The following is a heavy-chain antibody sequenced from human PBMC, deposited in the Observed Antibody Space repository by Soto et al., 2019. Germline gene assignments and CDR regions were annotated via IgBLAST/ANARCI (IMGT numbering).Heavy chain of an antibody. V-gene: IGHV1-46*01. CDR2: VNPTGGST. J-gene: IGHJ5*02. Sequence: ASVKVSCKASGYTFTNYYMHWVRQAPGQGLEWMGMVNPTGGSTTYAQKFQGRVSMTRDTSTNTVYMELSGLRSEDTAVYYCARAYTTSCPGPWGQGTLVTVSS. CDR3: ARAYTTSCPGP. CDR1: GYTFTNYY. D-gene: IGHD6-6*01.